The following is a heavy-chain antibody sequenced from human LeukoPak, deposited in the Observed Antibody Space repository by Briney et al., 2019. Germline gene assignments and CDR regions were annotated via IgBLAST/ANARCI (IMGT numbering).Heavy chain of an antibody. J-gene: IGHJ4*02. CDR1: GFTFSDAW. D-gene: IGHD1-1*01. Sequence: GGSLRLSCATSGFTFSDAWMNWVRQAPGKGLEWVAHIKEDESDEYYVDSVRGRFTASRDNAKNSVNLQMNSLRVEDTAVYYCARWRGRQSEFDYWGQGTLVTVSS. V-gene: IGHV3-7*01. CDR3: ARWRGRQSEFDY. CDR2: IKEDESDE.